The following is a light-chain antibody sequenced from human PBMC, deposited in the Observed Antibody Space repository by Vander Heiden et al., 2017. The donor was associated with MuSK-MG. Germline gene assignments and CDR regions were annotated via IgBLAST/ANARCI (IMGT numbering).Light chain of an antibody. CDR1: QSVSSSY. J-gene: IGKJ1*01. CDR3: QRYYSSTT. V-gene: IGKV3-20*01. CDR2: GAS. Sequence: EIVFTQSPDTLALAPGERAALSCRASQSVSSSYLEWYQQKPGQAPRLLIYGASNRANRIPDRFSESGYAPDFTLASSSREHGDLPMYYWQRYYSSTTFGQRTKLEI.